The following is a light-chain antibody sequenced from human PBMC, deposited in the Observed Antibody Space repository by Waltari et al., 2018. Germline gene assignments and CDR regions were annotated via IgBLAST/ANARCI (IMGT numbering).Light chain of an antibody. Sequence: QSVLTQPPSASGTPGQRVTISCSGSTSNIGSNFVYWYQQFPGTAPKLLIYRNNQRPAVVPDRFSGSKSGTSASLAISGLRSEDEADYYCATWDDSLSGDVVFGGGTKLTVL. J-gene: IGLJ2*01. CDR3: ATWDDSLSGDVV. CDR1: TSNIGSNF. CDR2: RNN. V-gene: IGLV1-47*01.